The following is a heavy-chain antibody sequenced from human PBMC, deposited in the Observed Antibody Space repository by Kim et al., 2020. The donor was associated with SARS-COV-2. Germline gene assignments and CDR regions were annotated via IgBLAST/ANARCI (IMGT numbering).Heavy chain of an antibody. Sequence: GGSLRLSCAASGFTFSSYSMNWVRQAPGKGLEWVSSISSSSSYIYYADSVKGRFTISRDNAKNSLYLQMNSLRAEDTAVYYYASYSSSSRQFDPWGQGTLVTVSS. V-gene: IGHV3-21*01. CDR1: GFTFSSYS. CDR3: ASYSSSSRQFDP. D-gene: IGHD6-13*01. J-gene: IGHJ5*02. CDR2: ISSSSSYI.